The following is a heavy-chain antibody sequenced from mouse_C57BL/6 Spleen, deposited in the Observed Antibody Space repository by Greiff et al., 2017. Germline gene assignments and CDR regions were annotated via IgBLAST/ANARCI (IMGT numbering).Heavy chain of an antibody. CDR1: GFTFSDYG. V-gene: IGHV5-17*01. CDR3: ARDGYYAMDY. J-gene: IGHJ4*01. Sequence: EVKLVESGGGLVKPGGSLTLSCAASGFTFSDYGMHWVRQAPEKGLEWVAYISSGSSTIYYADTVKGRFTISRDNAKNTLFLQMTSLRSEDTAMYYFARDGYYAMDYWGQGTSVTVSS. CDR2: ISSGSSTI.